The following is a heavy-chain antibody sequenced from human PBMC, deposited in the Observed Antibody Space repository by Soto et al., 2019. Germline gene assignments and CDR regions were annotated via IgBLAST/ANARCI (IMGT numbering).Heavy chain of an antibody. CDR2: IRSKAKSYAT. CDR3: TRRYCSGGSCSANPANFDY. CDR1: GFTFSGSA. Sequence: EVQLVESGGGLVQPGGSLKLSCAASGFTFSGSAMHWVRQAAGKGLEWVGRIRSKAKSYATAYAASVKGRFTIARDDSKNPAYLQMNSLKTEDTAVYYCTRRYCSGGSCSANPANFDYWGQGTLVTVSS. V-gene: IGHV3-73*01. J-gene: IGHJ4*02. D-gene: IGHD2-15*01.